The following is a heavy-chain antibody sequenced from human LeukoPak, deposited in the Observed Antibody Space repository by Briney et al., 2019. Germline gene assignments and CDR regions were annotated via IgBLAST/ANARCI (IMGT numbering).Heavy chain of an antibody. CDR2: IYYSGST. J-gene: IGHJ4*02. D-gene: IGHD6-13*01. CDR3: AVHTGGAAAAAFDY. V-gene: IGHV4-39*07. Sequence: ASETLSLTCTVSGGSISSSSYYWGWIRQPPGKGLEWIGSIYYSGSTYYNPSLKSRVTISVDTSKNQFSLKLSSVTAADTAVYYCAVHTGGAAAAAFDYWGQGTLVTVSS. CDR1: GGSISSSSYY.